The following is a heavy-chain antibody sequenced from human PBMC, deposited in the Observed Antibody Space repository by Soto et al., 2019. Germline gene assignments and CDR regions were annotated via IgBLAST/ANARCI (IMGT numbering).Heavy chain of an antibody. CDR1: GFSFSTFA. V-gene: IGHV3-30-3*01. CDR3: ARDGLPDDFRSGGYWFDP. Sequence: QAYLVESGGGVVQPGRSLRLSCAASGFSFSTFALHWVRQAPGEGLEWVALISHDGRNEKYAESVKGRFTISRDNSKNTVYMQMGSLRLEDTGVYYCARDGLPDDFRSGGYWFDPWGQGTQVTVSS. CDR2: ISHDGRNE. D-gene: IGHD3-3*01. J-gene: IGHJ5*02.